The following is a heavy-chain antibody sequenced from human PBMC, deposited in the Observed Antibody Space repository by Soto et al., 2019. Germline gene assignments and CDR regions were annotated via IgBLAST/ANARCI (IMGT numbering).Heavy chain of an antibody. CDR1: GGSIRRGGYY. CDR2: IYETGAT. D-gene: IGHD2-2*01. V-gene: IGHV4-31*03. Sequence: QVQLQESGPGLVKPSQTLSLTCSVSGGSIRRGGYYCSWIRQHPGEGLEYIGYIYETGATYYKPSLKSRVSISADTSKNQFSLKLSSVTGADTAMYFSARIPVPGTSYWRQGILVTVSS. CDR3: ARIPVPGTSY. J-gene: IGHJ4*02.